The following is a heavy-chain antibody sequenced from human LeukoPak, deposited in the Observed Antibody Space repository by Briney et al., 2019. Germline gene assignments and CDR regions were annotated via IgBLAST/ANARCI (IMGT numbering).Heavy chain of an antibody. CDR3: AREGDTSSSYFDY. J-gene: IGHJ4*02. D-gene: IGHD6-13*01. V-gene: IGHV3-30-3*01. CDR2: ISYDGSNK. CDR1: GFTFSSYG. Sequence: GRSLSLSCAASGFTFSSYGMHWVRQAPGKGLEWVAVISYDGSNKDYADSVKGRVTISRDNSKNTLYLQMISLRAEDTAVYYCAREGDTSSSYFDYWGQGTLVTVSS.